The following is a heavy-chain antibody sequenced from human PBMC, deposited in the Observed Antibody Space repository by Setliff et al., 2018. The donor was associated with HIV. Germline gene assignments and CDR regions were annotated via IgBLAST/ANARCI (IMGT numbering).Heavy chain of an antibody. Sequence: PSETLSLTCTVSGDSIIIGLYYWNWIRQPAGKGLEWIGRIYTTGTTNYNPSLKSRVTIFVDTSKNQLSVKLSAVTAADTAVYYCARKHLVNVFDYWGQGTLVTVSS. V-gene: IGHV4-61*02. CDR3: ARKHLVNVFDY. D-gene: IGHD3-22*01. CDR2: IYTTGTT. CDR1: GDSIIIGLYY. J-gene: IGHJ4*02.